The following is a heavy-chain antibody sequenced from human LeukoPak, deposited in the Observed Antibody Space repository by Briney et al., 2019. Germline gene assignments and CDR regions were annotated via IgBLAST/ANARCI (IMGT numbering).Heavy chain of an antibody. CDR1: GGSFSGYY. CDR2: INHSGST. CDR3: ASRSQWLGDY. J-gene: IGHJ4*02. D-gene: IGHD6-19*01. Sequence: SETLSLTCAVYGGSFSGYYWSWIRQPPGKGLEWIGEINHSGSTNYNPSLKSRVTISVDTSKNQFSLKLSSVTAADTAVYYCASRSQWLGDYWGQGTLVTVSS. V-gene: IGHV4-34*01.